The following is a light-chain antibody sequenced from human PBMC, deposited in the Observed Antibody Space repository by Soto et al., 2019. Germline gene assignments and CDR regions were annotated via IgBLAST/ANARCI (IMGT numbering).Light chain of an antibody. CDR2: AAS. V-gene: IGKV1-9*01. CDR3: QQLNVYPST. CDR1: QGISNY. Sequence: IQLTQSPSSLSASVGDRVTITCRPSQGISNYLGWYQQKPGKAPKLLIYAASTLQTGVPSRFSGGGSGTDFTLTITSLQPEDFATYYCQQLNVYPSTFGGGTKVDIK. J-gene: IGKJ4*01.